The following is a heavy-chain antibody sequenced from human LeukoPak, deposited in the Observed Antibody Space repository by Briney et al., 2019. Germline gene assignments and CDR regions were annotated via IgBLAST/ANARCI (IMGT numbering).Heavy chain of an antibody. V-gene: IGHV1-2*02. CDR2: INPNSGGT. Sequence: ASVTVSCKASGYTFTGYYMHWVRQAPGQGLEWMGWINPNSGGTNYAQKLQGRVTMTTDTSTSTAYMELRSLRSDDTAVYYCARRGWYDCSSTSCNAPGFIDDDWGYWFDPWGQGTLVTVSS. CDR3: ARRGWYDCSSTSCNAPGFIDDDWGYWFDP. D-gene: IGHD2-2*01. J-gene: IGHJ5*02. CDR1: GYTFTGYY.